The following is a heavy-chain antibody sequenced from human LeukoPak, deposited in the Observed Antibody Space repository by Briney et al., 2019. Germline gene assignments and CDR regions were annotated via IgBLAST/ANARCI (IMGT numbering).Heavy chain of an antibody. D-gene: IGHD3-10*01. CDR1: GGSVSTYY. Sequence: SETLSLTCTVSGGSVSTYYWSWIRQPAGKGLEWIGRIYTSGSTNYNPSLKSRVTISVDTSKNQFSLKLSSVTAADTAVYYCARTFSPYGSGSYLYYYCYYMDVWGKGTTVTVSS. V-gene: IGHV4-4*07. CDR2: IYTSGST. CDR3: ARTFSPYGSGSYLYYYCYYMDV. J-gene: IGHJ6*03.